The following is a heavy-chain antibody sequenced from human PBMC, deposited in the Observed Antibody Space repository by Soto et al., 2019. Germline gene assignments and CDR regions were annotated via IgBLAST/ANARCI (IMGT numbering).Heavy chain of an antibody. CDR3: ARGLNMNGWFDP. CDR2: IYHSGST. D-gene: IGHD2-21*02. CDR1: GYSISSGYY. J-gene: IGHJ5*02. Sequence: QVQLQESGPGLVKPSETLSLTCAVSGYSISSGYYWGWIRQPPGKGLEWIGSIYHSGSTYYNPSLKSRVTISVDTSKNQFSLKLSSVTAADTAVYYCARGLNMNGWFDPWGQGTLVTVSS. V-gene: IGHV4-38-2*01.